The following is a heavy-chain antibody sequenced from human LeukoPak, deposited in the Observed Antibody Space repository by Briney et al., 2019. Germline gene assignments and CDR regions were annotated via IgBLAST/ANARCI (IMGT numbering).Heavy chain of an antibody. CDR2: IYYSGST. Sequence: SETLSLTCAVYGGSFSSYYWSWIRQPPGKGLEWIGYIYYSGSTNYNLSLKSRVTISIDTSKNQFSLKLSSVTAADTAVYYCARVSKMATITPLFDYWGQGTLVTVSS. J-gene: IGHJ4*02. CDR3: ARVSKMATITPLFDY. V-gene: IGHV4-59*01. D-gene: IGHD5-24*01. CDR1: GGSFSSYY.